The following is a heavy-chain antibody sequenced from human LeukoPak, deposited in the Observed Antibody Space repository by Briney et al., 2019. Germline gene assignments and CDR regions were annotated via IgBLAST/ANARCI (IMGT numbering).Heavy chain of an antibody. CDR3: ARGRWSGTSLAYYLDY. Sequence: ASVKVSCKASGYTFTSYAMHWVRQAPGQRLEWMGWINAGNGNTKYSQKFQGRVTITRDTSASTAYMELSSLRSEDTAVYYCARGRWSGTSLAYYLDYWGQGTLVTVSS. D-gene: IGHD3-3*01. CDR1: GYTFTSYA. J-gene: IGHJ4*02. CDR2: INAGNGNT. V-gene: IGHV1-3*01.